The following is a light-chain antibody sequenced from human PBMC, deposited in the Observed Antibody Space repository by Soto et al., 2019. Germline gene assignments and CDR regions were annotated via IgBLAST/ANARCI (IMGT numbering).Light chain of an antibody. CDR2: DAS. CDR1: QGVSSS. J-gene: IGKJ1*01. Sequence: EIVLTQSPATLSLSPGERATLSCRASQGVSSSLAWYQKKPGQAPRLLIYDASTRATGIPARFSGSGSGTEFTLTISSLQSEDFAVYYCQQYNNWPPTFGQGTKVDIK. CDR3: QQYNNWPPT. V-gene: IGKV3-15*01.